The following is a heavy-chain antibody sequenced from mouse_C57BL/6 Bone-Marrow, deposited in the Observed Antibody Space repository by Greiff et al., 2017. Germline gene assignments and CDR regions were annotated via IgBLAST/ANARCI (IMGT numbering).Heavy chain of an antibody. CDR1: GFTFSDAW. Sequence: DVKLVESGGGLVQPGGSMKLSCAASGFTFSDAWMDWVRQSPEKGLEWVAEIRNKANNPATYYAESVKGRFTISRDDYKSSVYLQMNSLRAEDTGIYYCTWATVGTTVVATPYGYFDVWGTGNTVTVSS. V-gene: IGHV6-6*01. CDR3: TWATVGTTVVATPYGYFDV. CDR2: IRNKANNPAT. J-gene: IGHJ1*03. D-gene: IGHD1-1*01.